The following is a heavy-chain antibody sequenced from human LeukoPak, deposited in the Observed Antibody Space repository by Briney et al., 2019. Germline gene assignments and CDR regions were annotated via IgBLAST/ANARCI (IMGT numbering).Heavy chain of an antibody. CDR2: ISSSGNNI. J-gene: IGHJ4*02. V-gene: IGHV3-11*01. D-gene: IGHD4-11*01. CDR1: GFTFSDYY. CDR3: AKDQAKYSDNSFDF. Sequence: AGGSLRLSCAASGFTFSDYYMSWIRRAPGKGLEWVSYISSSGNNIKYADSVRGRFTISRDNAKNSLFLQMNSLRAEDTAVYYCAKDQAKYSDNSFDFWGQGTLVTVSS.